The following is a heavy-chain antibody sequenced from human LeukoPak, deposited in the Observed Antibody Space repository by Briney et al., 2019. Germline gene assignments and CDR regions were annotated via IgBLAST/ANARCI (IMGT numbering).Heavy chain of an antibody. Sequence: GGSLRLSCVASGFTFSSYAMSWVRQAPGKGLEWVSGISWNSGSIGYADSVKGRFTISRDNAKNSLYLQMNSLRAEDTALYYCAKGNVGRYYYYGMDVWGQGTTVTVSS. CDR1: GFTFSSYA. CDR2: ISWNSGSI. V-gene: IGHV3-9*01. CDR3: AKGNVGRYYYYGMDV. D-gene: IGHD1-26*01. J-gene: IGHJ6*02.